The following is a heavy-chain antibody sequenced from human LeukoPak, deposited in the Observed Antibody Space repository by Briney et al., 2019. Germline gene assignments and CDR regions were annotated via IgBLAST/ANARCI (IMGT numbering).Heavy chain of an antibody. CDR3: VRTHDSSWYGTDY. J-gene: IGHJ4*02. D-gene: IGHD6-13*01. CDR1: GFTFSRYG. V-gene: IGHV3-33*01. CDR2: IWYDGSKK. Sequence: GGSLRLSCAASGFTFSRYGMHWVRQAPGKGLEWVAVIWYDGSKKNYADSVKGRFTISRDNSENTLYLQMNSLGADDTAIYYCVRTHDSSWYGTDYWGQGTLVTVSS.